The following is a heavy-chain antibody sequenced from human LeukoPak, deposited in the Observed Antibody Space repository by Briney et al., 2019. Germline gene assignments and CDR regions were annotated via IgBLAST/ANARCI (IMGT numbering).Heavy chain of an antibody. V-gene: IGHV4-59*01. Sequence: SETLSPTCTVSGGSIRSYYWSWIRQPPGKGLEWIGYIYYSGSTNYNPSLKSRVTISVDTSKNQFSLKLSSVTAADTAVYYCAREVTGSGSCYYYYYMDVWGKGTTVTVSS. CDR3: AREVTGSGSCYYYYYMDV. J-gene: IGHJ6*03. CDR2: IYYSGST. D-gene: IGHD1-26*01. CDR1: GGSIRSYY.